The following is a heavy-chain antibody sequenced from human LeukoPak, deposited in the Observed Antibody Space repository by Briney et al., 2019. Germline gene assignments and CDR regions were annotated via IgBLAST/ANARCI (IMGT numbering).Heavy chain of an antibody. Sequence: PGGSLRLSCAASGFTFRDAWMTWVRQAPGKGLEWVGRIRSKTDGGTTDYAVSVKGRFTISRDDSKNTLYLQMNSLKTEDTAVYYCTTGEPCGGDCGEFDYWGQGTLVTVSS. CDR1: GFTFRDAW. J-gene: IGHJ4*02. CDR3: TTGEPCGGDCGEFDY. D-gene: IGHD2-21*02. V-gene: IGHV3-15*01. CDR2: IRSKTDGGTT.